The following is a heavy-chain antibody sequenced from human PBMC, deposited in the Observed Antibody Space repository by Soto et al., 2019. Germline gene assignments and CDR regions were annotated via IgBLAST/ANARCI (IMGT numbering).Heavy chain of an antibody. Sequence: GESLKISCQGSGERFTSYWIILVRQLPGKGVERMGRIDPSDSYTNYSPSFQGHVTISADKSISTAYLQWSSLKASDTAMYYCARSPLIAARPQNGYYYYYGMDVWGQGTTVTVSS. CDR1: GERFTSYW. D-gene: IGHD6-6*01. V-gene: IGHV5-10-1*01. CDR2: IDPSDSYT. CDR3: ARSPLIAARPQNGYYYYYGMDV. J-gene: IGHJ6*02.